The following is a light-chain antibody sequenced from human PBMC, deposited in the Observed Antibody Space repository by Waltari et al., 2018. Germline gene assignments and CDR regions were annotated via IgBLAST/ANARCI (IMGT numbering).Light chain of an antibody. CDR1: QGIRND. Sequence: AIQVTQSPSSLSASVGVRVTITCRASQGIRNDLGWYQQKPGKAPKLLIYAASSLQSGVPSRFSGSGSGTDFTLTISSLQPEDFATYYCLQDYNYPRTFGQGTKVEIK. J-gene: IGKJ1*01. CDR2: AAS. CDR3: LQDYNYPRT. V-gene: IGKV1-6*01.